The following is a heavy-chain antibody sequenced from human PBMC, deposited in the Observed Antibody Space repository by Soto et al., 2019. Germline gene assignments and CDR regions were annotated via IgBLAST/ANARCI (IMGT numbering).Heavy chain of an antibody. CDR1: GGSLIDYY. CDR3: ARGQEYSSSSFWFDP. D-gene: IGHD6-13*01. J-gene: IGHJ5*02. CDR2: INHDGIS. Sequence: SETLSLTCAVYGGSLIDYYWSWIRQPPGKGLEWIGEINHDGISKYTPPLKSRVTISVDTSKNQCSLKLSSVTAADTAVYYCARGQEYSSSSFWFDPWGQGTLVTVSS. V-gene: IGHV4-34*01.